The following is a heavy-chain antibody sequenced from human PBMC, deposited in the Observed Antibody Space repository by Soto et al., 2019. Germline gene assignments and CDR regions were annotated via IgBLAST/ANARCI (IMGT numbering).Heavy chain of an antibody. V-gene: IGHV3-23*01. Sequence: EVQVLESGGGSVQPGGSLRRSCAASGFTFSNFAMSWVRHAPGKGLEWVSEITGSTGTTYYADSVKGRFIISRDNSKNTVHLQMNSLRAEDTAVYYCAKDTSSSPYSMDVWGKGTTVTVSS. J-gene: IGHJ6*03. CDR2: ITGSTGTT. CDR1: GFTFSNFA. D-gene: IGHD2-2*01. CDR3: AKDTSSSPYSMDV.